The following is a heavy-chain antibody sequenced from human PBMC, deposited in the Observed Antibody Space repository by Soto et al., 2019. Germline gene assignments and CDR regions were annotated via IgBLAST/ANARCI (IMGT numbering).Heavy chain of an antibody. CDR3: AKEFMVRGVPPLSFGMDV. J-gene: IGHJ6*02. D-gene: IGHD3-10*01. V-gene: IGHV3-23*01. CDR1: GFTFSSYA. CDR2: ISGSGGST. Sequence: PGGSLRLSCAASGFTFSSYAMSWVRQAPGKGLEWVSGISGSGGSTYYADPVKGRFTISRDNSKNTPYLQVNSPRAEDTALYYCAKEFMVRGVPPLSFGMDVWGQGTTVTVSS.